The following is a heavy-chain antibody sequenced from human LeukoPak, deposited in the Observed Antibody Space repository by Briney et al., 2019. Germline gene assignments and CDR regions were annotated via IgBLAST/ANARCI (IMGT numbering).Heavy chain of an antibody. CDR3: ARPVVRGYNSYGMDV. CDR2: ISSSSSYI. J-gene: IGHJ6*02. CDR1: GFTFSSYS. D-gene: IGHD3-10*01. V-gene: IGHV3-21*01. Sequence: GGSLRLSCAASGFTFSSYSMNWVRQAPGKGLEGVSSISSSSSYIYYADSVKGRFTISRDNAKNSLYLQMNSLRDEDTAVYYCARPVVRGYNSYGMDVWGQGTTVTVSS.